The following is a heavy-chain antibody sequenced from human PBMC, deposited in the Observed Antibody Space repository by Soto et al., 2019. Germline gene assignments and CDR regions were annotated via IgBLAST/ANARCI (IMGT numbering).Heavy chain of an antibody. V-gene: IGHV1-69*02. Sequence: QVQLVQAGAEVKKPGSSVKVSCKASGRTFSSYTLSWVRHAPGQGLEWMGRIIPILGIANYAQKFQGRVTITADKSTSTDYMELSSLRSEDTAVYYCARALDRDPPYHAFDIWGQGTMVTVSS. CDR1: GRTFSSYT. J-gene: IGHJ3*02. D-gene: IGHD3-9*01. CDR2: IIPILGIA. CDR3: ARALDRDPPYHAFDI.